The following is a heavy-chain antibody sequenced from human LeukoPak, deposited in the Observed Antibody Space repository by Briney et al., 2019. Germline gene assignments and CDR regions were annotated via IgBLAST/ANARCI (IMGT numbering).Heavy chain of an antibody. D-gene: IGHD5-24*01. J-gene: IGHJ4*02. Sequence: ASVKVSCKASGYTFTGYYMHWVRQAPGQGLEWMGRINPNSGGTNYAQKFQGRVTMIRDTSISTAYMELSRLRSDDTAVYYCARGQRVEMATISGGYWGQGTLVTVSS. CDR1: GYTFTGYY. CDR2: INPNSGGT. CDR3: ARGQRVEMATISGGY. V-gene: IGHV1-2*06.